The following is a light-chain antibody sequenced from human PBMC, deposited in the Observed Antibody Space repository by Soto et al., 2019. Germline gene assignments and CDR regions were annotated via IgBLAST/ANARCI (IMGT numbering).Light chain of an antibody. J-gene: IGKJ1*01. CDR2: AAS. Sequence: AIRMTQSPSSFSASTGDRVTITCRASEGISSYLAWYQQKPGKAPKLLIYAASTLQSGVPSRFSGSGSGTDFTLTISCLQSKDFATYYCQQYYSYPPAFGQGTKVESK. V-gene: IGKV1-8*01. CDR3: QQYYSYPPA. CDR1: EGISSY.